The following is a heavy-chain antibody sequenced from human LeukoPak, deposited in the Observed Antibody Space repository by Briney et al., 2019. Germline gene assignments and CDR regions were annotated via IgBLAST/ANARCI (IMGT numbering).Heavy chain of an antibody. CDR3: ARPARPAAIAWFDP. D-gene: IGHD2-2*02. CDR2: IYYSGST. V-gene: IGHV4-39*07. Sequence: SETLSLTCTVSGGSISSSSYYWGWIRQPPGKGLEWIGSIYYSGSTNYNPSLKSRVTISVDTSKNQFSLKLSSVTAADTAVYYCARPARPAAIAWFDPWGQGTLVTVSS. J-gene: IGHJ5*02. CDR1: GGSISSSSYY.